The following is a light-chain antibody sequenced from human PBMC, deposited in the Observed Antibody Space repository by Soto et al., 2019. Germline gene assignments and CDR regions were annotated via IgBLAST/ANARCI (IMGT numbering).Light chain of an antibody. V-gene: IGLV1-44*01. J-gene: IGLJ2*01. CDR1: SSNIGSDS. Sequence: QSVLTQPPSASGTPGQRVTISCSGSSSNIGSDSVNWYQQLPGTAPKVLIYDNDRRPPGVPDRFSGSKSGTSASLAISGLQSEDEADYYCAGWDDSLNGVVFGGGTKLTVL. CDR3: AGWDDSLNGVV. CDR2: DND.